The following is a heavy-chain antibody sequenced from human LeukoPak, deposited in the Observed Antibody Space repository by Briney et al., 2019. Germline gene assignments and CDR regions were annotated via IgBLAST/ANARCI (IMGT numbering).Heavy chain of an antibody. V-gene: IGHV4-30-2*01. CDR1: GGSLSGGFT. Sequence: SETLSLTCAVSGGSLSGGFTWSWIRQPLGKGLEWIGFIYHRGSTYYNPSLKSRVTISIDTSKSQVSLNLTSVTAADTAMYFCARGDYGGLGAWGQGILVTVSS. D-gene: IGHD4-23*01. CDR3: ARGDYGGLGA. J-gene: IGHJ5*02. CDR2: IYHRGST.